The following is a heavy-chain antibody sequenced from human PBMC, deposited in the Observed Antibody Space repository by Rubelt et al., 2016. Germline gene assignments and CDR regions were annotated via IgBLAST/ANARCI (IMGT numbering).Heavy chain of an antibody. CDR3: ARDLYKGPRWLVAY. D-gene: IGHD6-19*01. CDR2: INPNSGGT. Sequence: QVQLVQSGAEVKKPGASVKVSCKASGYTSTGYYMHWVRQAPGQGLEWMGWINPNSGGTNYEQKFQGRVTMTRDTSISTAYMELSRLRSDDTAVYYCARDLYKGPRWLVAYWGQGTLVTVSS. V-gene: IGHV1-2*02. CDR1: GYTSTGYY. J-gene: IGHJ4*02.